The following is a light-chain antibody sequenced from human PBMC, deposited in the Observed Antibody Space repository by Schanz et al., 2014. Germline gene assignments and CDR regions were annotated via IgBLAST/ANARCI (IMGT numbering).Light chain of an antibody. CDR3: HQYHDWPPWT. CDR2: DVS. CDR1: QSVSRY. J-gene: IGKJ1*01. V-gene: IGKV3-15*01. Sequence: EIVMTQSPATLSVSPGERATLSCRASQSVSRYLAWYQQKPGQAPRLLIHDVSARTTGIPARFSGSGSGTEFTLTISSLQSEDSAVYYCHQYHDWPPWTFGQGTKVEI.